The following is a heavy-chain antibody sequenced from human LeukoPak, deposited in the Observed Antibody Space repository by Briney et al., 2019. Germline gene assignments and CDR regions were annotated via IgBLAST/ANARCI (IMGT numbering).Heavy chain of an antibody. Sequence: ASVKVSCKASVYTFNRYAISWVRQAPGQGLEWMGWISVYNGNTNFAHNLEGRVTMTTDPSASTAYMELTSLRSDDTAVYYCARERSPRDYYDSSAYLFYFDYWGQGTLVTVSS. CDR1: VYTFNRYA. J-gene: IGHJ4*02. CDR3: ARERSPRDYYDSSAYLFYFDY. D-gene: IGHD3-22*01. V-gene: IGHV1-18*01. CDR2: ISVYNGNT.